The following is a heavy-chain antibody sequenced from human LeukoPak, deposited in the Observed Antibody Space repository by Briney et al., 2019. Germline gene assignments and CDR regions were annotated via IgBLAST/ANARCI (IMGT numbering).Heavy chain of an antibody. CDR3: ARLRYDILTGYYGPTYFDY. J-gene: IGHJ4*02. Sequence: GESLKISCKGSGYSFTSYWIGWVRQMPGKGQEWMGIIYPGDSDTRYSPSFQGQVTISADKSISTAYLQWSSLKASDTAMYYCARLRYDILTGYYGPTYFDYWGQGTLVTVSS. CDR2: IYPGDSDT. CDR1: GYSFTSYW. D-gene: IGHD3-9*01. V-gene: IGHV5-51*01.